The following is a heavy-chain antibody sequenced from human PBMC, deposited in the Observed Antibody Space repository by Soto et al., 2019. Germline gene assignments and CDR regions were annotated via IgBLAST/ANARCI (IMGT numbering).Heavy chain of an antibody. V-gene: IGHV3-13*01. CDR2: IGTAGDT. J-gene: IGHJ6*02. Sequence: EVQLVESGGGLVQPGGXLRLSCAASGFTFSSYDMHWVRQATGKGLEWVSAIGTAGDTYYPGSVKGRFTISRENAKNSLYLQMNSLRAEDTAVYYCARVWAPYYYYGMDVWGQGXTVTVSS. CDR3: ARVWAPYYYYGMDV. CDR1: GFTFSSYD. D-gene: IGHD1-26*01.